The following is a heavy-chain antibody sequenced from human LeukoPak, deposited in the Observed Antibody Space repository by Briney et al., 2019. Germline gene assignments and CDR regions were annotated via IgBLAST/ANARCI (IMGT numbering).Heavy chain of an antibody. J-gene: IGHJ4*02. Sequence: PSETLSLTCAVYGGSFSGYYWSWIRQPPGKGLEWIGEINHSGSTNYNPSLKSRVTISVDTSKNQFSLKLSSVTAADTAVNYCASLGRAYSSSWFYFDYWGQGTLVTVSS. D-gene: IGHD6-13*01. CDR1: GGSFSGYY. CDR2: INHSGST. CDR3: ASLGRAYSSSWFYFDY. V-gene: IGHV4-34*01.